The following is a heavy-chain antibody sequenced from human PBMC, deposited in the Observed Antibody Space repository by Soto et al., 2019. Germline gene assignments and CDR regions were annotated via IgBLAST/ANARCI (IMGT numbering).Heavy chain of an antibody. CDR1: GYSFAGYW. CDR2: IDPSDSQT. D-gene: IGHD3-22*01. J-gene: IGHJ4*02. CDR3: ARQIYDSDTGPNFQYYFDS. Sequence: LKISCRGSGYSFAGYWITWVRQKPGKGLEWMGRIDPSDSQTYYSPSFRGHVTISVTKSITTVFLQWSSLRASDTAMYYCARQIYDSDTGPNFQYYFDSWGQGTPVTVSS. V-gene: IGHV5-10-1*01.